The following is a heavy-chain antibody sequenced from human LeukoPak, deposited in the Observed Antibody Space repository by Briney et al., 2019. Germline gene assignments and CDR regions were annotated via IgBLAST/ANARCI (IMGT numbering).Heavy chain of an antibody. V-gene: IGHV3-48*03. D-gene: IGHD3-3*01. CDR2: ISSSGSTM. Sequence: GGSLRLSCAASGFTFSSYEMNWVRQAPGKGLEWVSYISSSGSTMYYADSVKGRFTISRDNAKNSLYLQMNSLRAEDTAIYYCARDERLLSFLKWGQGTLVTVSS. J-gene: IGHJ4*02. CDR1: GFTFSSYE. CDR3: ARDERLLSFLK.